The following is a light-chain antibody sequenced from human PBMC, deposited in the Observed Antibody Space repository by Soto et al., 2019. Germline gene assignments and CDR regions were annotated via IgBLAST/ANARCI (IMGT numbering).Light chain of an antibody. V-gene: IGLV2-8*01. Sequence: QSALTQPPSASGSPGQSVTISCTGTSSDVGGYNYVSWYQHHPGRAPKLMIYEVSKRPSGVPDRFSGSKSCNTASLTVSGLQAEDEADYYCSSYAGSSFVFGTGTKLTVL. CDR1: SSDVGGYNY. CDR3: SSYAGSSFV. CDR2: EVS. J-gene: IGLJ1*01.